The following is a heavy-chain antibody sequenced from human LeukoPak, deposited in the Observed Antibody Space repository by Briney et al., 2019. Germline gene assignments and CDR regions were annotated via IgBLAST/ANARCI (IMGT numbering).Heavy chain of an antibody. J-gene: IGHJ4*02. D-gene: IGHD3-3*01. V-gene: IGHV3-23*01. Sequence: GGSLRLSWAASGFGFSGYAMSWVRQAPGKGLEWVSAFSGSGGSTYYADSVKGRFTFSRDNSKNTLYMQMNSLRAENTEVYYCAKIPRARFLEWLFFDYWGQGTLVTVSS. CDR1: GFGFSGYA. CDR3: AKIPRARFLEWLFFDY. CDR2: FSGSGGST.